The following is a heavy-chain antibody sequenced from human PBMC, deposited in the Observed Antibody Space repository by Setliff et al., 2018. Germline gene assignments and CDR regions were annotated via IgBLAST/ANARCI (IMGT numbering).Heavy chain of an antibody. CDR1: GYTFTSYD. J-gene: IGHJ4*02. D-gene: IGHD3-22*01. CDR3: ARASPHHPYDSSGYYYGDY. CDR2: ISAYNDNT. Sequence: EASVKVSCKASGYTFTSYDINWVRQATGQGLEWMGWISAYNDNTNYAQKFQGRVTMTTDTSTSTAYMELTSLRSDDTAVYYCARASPHHPYDSSGYYYGDYWGQGTLVTVSS. V-gene: IGHV1-18*01.